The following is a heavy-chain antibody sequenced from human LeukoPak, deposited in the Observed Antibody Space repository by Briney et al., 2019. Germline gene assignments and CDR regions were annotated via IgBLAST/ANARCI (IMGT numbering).Heavy chain of an antibody. V-gene: IGHV3-7*03. CDR3: AKDFGDYDILTGGFDY. J-gene: IGHJ4*02. CDR2: IKQDGSEK. CDR1: GFTFSSYW. Sequence: GGSLRLSCAASGFTFSSYWMSWVRQAPGKGLEWVANIKQDGSEKYYVDSVKGRFTISRDNAKNSLYLQMNSLRAEDTALYYCAKDFGDYDILTGGFDYWGQGTLVTVSS. D-gene: IGHD3-9*01.